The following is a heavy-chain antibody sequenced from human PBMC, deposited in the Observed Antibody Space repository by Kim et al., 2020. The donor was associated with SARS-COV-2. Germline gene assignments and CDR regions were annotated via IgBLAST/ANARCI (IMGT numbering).Heavy chain of an antibody. V-gene: IGHV3-53*03. Sequence: YAESVKGRFTISRDDSKNALYRRMNSLRAEDAAVYYCARFYDSSGSNAIDIWGQGTVVTVSS. J-gene: IGHJ3*02. CDR3: ARFYDSSGSNAIDI. D-gene: IGHD3-22*01.